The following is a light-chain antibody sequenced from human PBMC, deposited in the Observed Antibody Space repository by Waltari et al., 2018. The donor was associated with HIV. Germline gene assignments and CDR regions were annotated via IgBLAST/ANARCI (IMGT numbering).Light chain of an antibody. Sequence: DIQITQSPSSVPASVGDRATITCRASQDISTWLAWYQQKPGKAPNLLISGSSYLESGVPSRFSGSESGTTFTLTINSLQTEDFATYFCQQTNTFPWTFGQGTRVDIK. V-gene: IGKV1D-12*01. CDR2: GSS. CDR3: QQTNTFPWT. J-gene: IGKJ1*01. CDR1: QDISTW.